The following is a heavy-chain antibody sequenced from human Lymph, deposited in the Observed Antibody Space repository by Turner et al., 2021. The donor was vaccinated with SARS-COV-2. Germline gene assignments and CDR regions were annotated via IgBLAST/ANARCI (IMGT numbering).Heavy chain of an antibody. CDR3: ARQATTVVTDPRPASAAGIDP. V-gene: IGHV1-2*01. D-gene: IGHD5-18*01. CDR1: GSSFTGYF. J-gene: IGHJ5*02. Sequence: QVQLVQSGAEVKKPGASVHQYCNASGSSFTGYFMHWVRQAPGQGREWMGWINLYSDCTSYAQKSQGRVTSTRDASISTAYMELSRLISDDTAVYYCARQATTVVTDPRPASAAGIDPWGQGTLVTVSS. CDR2: INLYSDCT.